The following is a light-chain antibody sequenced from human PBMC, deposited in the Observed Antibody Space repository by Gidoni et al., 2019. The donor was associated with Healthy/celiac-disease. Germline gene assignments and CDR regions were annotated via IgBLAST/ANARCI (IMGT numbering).Light chain of an antibody. CDR1: SSDVGSYNL. Sequence: QSITISCTGTSSDVGSYNLVSWYQQHPGKAPKLMIYEVSKRSSGVSNRFSGSKSGNTASLTISGLQAEDEADYYCCSYAGSSTLVFGGGTKLTVL. CDR3: CSYAGSSTLV. J-gene: IGLJ3*02. CDR2: EVS. V-gene: IGLV2-23*02.